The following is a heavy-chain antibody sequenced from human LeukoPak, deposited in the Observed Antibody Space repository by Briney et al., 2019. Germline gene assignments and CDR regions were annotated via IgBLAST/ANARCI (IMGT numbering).Heavy chain of an antibody. D-gene: IGHD4-17*01. V-gene: IGHV3-30*18. CDR3: AKEGGYGDYDDEDLTFDY. Sequence: QAGGSLRLSCAASGFTFSSYGMQWVRQAPGKGLEWVAVISYDETNKWYADSVKGRFTTSRDNSQNTMSLQMNSLRVDDTAVYYCAKEGGYGDYDDEDLTFDYWGQGTLVTVSS. J-gene: IGHJ4*02. CDR1: GFTFSSYG. CDR2: ISYDETNK.